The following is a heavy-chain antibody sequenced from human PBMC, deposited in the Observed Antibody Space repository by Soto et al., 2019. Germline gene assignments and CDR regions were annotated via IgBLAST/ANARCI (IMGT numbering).Heavy chain of an antibody. V-gene: IGHV4-61*01. J-gene: IGHJ6*02. Sequence: QVELQESGHGLVKPSETLSLTCTVSGAAVRRGYWYWSWIRQSPGTGLEWIGYIYYTETTNYNPSIRGLSTISLDRPNNQLSLQLSSVTDADPAEYYCAKAGANIRYYHYGLDVLGRGTTVTFS. CDR2: IYYTETT. D-gene: IGHD3-10*01. CDR3: AKAGANIRYYHYGLDV. CDR1: GAAVRRGYWY.